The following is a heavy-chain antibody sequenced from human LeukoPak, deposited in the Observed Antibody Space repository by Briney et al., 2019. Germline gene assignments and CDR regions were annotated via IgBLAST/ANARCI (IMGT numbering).Heavy chain of an antibody. Sequence: PGRSLRLSCTASEFTLSTNAMHWVRQVPGKGLEWVAVMSSDGNKKYYADSVKGRFTISRDNSKNTLYLQMHSLRAEDTAVYYCAKDHFYDSGTYFDYWGQGTLVTVSS. J-gene: IGHJ4*02. CDR2: MSSDGNKK. CDR1: EFTLSTNA. CDR3: AKDHFYDSGTYFDY. D-gene: IGHD3-10*01. V-gene: IGHV3-30*18.